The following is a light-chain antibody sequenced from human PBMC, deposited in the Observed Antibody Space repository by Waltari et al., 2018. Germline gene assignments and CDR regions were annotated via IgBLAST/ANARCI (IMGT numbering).Light chain of an antibody. CDR3: SSYTSRSTWV. Sequence: QSALTQPPSVSGSPGQSVTISCTGTSSDVGSYNRVSWYQQPPGTAPKLMIYVVTNRPSGVPDRFSGSKSGNTASLTISGLQAEDEADYYCSSYTSRSTWVFGGGTKLTVL. CDR1: SSDVGSYNR. CDR2: VVT. V-gene: IGLV2-18*02. J-gene: IGLJ3*02.